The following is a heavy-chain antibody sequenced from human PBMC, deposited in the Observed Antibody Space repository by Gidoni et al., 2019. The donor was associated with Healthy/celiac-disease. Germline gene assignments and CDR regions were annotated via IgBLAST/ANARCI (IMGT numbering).Heavy chain of an antibody. Sequence: QVQLVESGGGVVQPGRSLRLSCAASGFTFSSYGMHWVRQATGKGLEWVAVIWYDGSNKYYADSVKGRFTISRDNSKNTLYLQMNSLRAEDTAVYYCARDAIQLLDWGQGTLVTVSS. D-gene: IGHD5-18*01. J-gene: IGHJ4*02. CDR2: IWYDGSNK. CDR3: ARDAIQLLD. CDR1: GFTFSSYG. V-gene: IGHV3-33*01.